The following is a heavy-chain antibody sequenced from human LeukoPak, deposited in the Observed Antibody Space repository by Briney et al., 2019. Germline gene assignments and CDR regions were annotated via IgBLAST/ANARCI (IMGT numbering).Heavy chain of an antibody. CDR2: ISSNGGST. V-gene: IGHV3-64*01. CDR1: GFTFSSYA. Sequence: GGSLRLSCAASGFTFSSYAMHWVRQAPGKGLEYVSAISSNGGSTYYANSVKGRFTLSRDDSKNTLYLQMNSLKTEDTAVYYCVTETSGSFHNWGQGTLVTVSS. J-gene: IGHJ4*02. D-gene: IGHD3-10*01. CDR3: VTETSGSFHN.